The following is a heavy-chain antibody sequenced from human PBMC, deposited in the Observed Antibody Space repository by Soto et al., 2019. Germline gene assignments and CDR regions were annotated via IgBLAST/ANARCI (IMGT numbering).Heavy chain of an antibody. V-gene: IGHV1-69*13. Sequence: ASVKVSCKASGGTFSSYAISWVRQAPGQGLEWMGGIIPIFGTANYAQKFQGRVTITADESTSTAYMELSSLRSEDTAVYYCARSTTVHYYFDYWGQGTLVTVSS. CDR1: GGTFSSYA. CDR3: ARSTTVHYYFDY. D-gene: IGHD4-17*01. CDR2: IIPIFGTA. J-gene: IGHJ4*02.